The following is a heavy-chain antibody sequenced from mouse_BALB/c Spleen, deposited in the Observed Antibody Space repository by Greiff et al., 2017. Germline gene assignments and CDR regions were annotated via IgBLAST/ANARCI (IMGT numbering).Heavy chain of an antibody. V-gene: IGHV2-9*02. J-gene: IGHJ4*01. D-gene: IGHD1-2*01. CDR3: ARERGNYYGYVNYAMDY. CDR2: IWAGGST. Sequence: VQLQQSGPGLVAPSQSLSITCTVSGFSLTSYGVHWVRQPPGKGLEWLGVIWAGGSTNYNSALMSRLSISKDNSKSQVFLKMNSLQTDDTAMYYCARERGNYYGYVNYAMDYWGQGTSVTVSS. CDR1: GFSLTSYG.